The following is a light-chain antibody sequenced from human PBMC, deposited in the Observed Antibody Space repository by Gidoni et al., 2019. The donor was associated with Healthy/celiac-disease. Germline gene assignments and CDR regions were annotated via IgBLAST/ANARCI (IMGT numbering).Light chain of an antibody. CDR2: DAS. CDR3: QQFNSDPFT. Sequence: AIQLTQPPSSLSASGGDRVTITCRASHGISSALAWYQQKPGKAPNLLIYDASSLESGAPSRFSGSGSGTDFPLTISSLQPEDFSTYYCQQFNSDPFTFGPGTKVDIK. CDR1: HGISSA. V-gene: IGKV1-13*02. J-gene: IGKJ3*01.